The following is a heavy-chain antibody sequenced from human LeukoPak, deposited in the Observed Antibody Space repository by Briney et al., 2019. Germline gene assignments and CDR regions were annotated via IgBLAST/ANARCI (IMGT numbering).Heavy chain of an antibody. V-gene: IGHV4-59*08. CDR3: ARHVEVGSCYEVYFDH. Sequence: PSETLSLTCNVASGSINNYYWSWIRQPPGKGLEWVGYISYRGSTDSNPSLKSRVTMSVDTSKNQISLRLRSVTAADTAVYYCARHVEVGSCYEVYFDHWGPGTLVTVSS. J-gene: IGHJ4*02. CDR2: ISYRGST. CDR1: SGSINNYY. D-gene: IGHD2-15*01.